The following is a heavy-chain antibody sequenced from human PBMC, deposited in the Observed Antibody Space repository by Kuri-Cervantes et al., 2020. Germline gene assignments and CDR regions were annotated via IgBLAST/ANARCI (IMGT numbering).Heavy chain of an antibody. CDR2: IKEDGSEN. V-gene: IGHV3-7*01. Sequence: GGALRVSCAASGFSFSSYWMGWVRQAPGQGLEGVANIKEDGSENYYVDSVKGRFTISRDNAKNSLYLQMNSLRAEDTAVYYCARSRASMVRGRIPYYFDYWGQGTLVTVSS. D-gene: IGHD3-10*01. J-gene: IGHJ4*02. CDR3: ARSRASMVRGRIPYYFDY. CDR1: GFSFSSYW.